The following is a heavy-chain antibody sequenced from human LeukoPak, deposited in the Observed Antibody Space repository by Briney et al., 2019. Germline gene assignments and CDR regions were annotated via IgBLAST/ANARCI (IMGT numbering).Heavy chain of an antibody. V-gene: IGHV3-74*01. CDR2: INSDGSST. J-gene: IGHJ4*02. D-gene: IGHD2-8*01. Sequence: PGGSLRPSCAASGFTFSSYGMHWVRQAPGKGLVWVSRINSDGSSTSYADSVKGRFTISRDNAKNTLYLQMNSLRAEDTAVYYCARGPTNGQAFDYWGQGTLVSVSS. CDR3: ARGPTNGQAFDY. CDR1: GFTFSSYG.